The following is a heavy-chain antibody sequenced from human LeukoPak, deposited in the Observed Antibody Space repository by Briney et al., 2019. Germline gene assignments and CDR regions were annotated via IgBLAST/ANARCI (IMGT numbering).Heavy chain of an antibody. J-gene: IGHJ4*02. V-gene: IGHV1-2*02. CDR1: GYTFTGYF. D-gene: IGHD6-13*01. CDR2: INPKSGGT. Sequence: ASVRVSCKASGYTFTGYFLHWVRQAPGQGLEWMGWINPKSGGTKYAQKFQGGVTMTRDTSISTAYMELSSLRSDDTAVYYCQIIAIPTLDDCWGQGTLVTVSS. CDR3: QIIAIPTLDDC.